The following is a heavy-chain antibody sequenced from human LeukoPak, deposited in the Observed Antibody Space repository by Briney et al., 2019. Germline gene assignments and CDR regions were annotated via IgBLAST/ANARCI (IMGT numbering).Heavy chain of an antibody. CDR1: GYSISSGYY. J-gene: IGHJ4*02. D-gene: IGHD3-9*01. CDR2: IYHSGST. V-gene: IGHV4-38-2*02. Sequence: SETLSLTCTVSGYSISSGYYWGWIRQPPGKGLEWIGSIYHSGSTYYNPSLKSRVTISVDTSKNQFSLKLSSVTAADTAVYYCAGYYDILTGPDYWGQGTLVTVSS. CDR3: AGYYDILTGPDY.